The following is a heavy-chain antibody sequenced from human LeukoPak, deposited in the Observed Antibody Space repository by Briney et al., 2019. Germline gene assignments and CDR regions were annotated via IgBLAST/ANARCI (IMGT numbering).Heavy chain of an antibody. CDR3: AKGGGYCSGGSCYSGPPRQIDY. Sequence: GGSLRLSCAASGFTFSSYGMHWVRQAPGKGLEWVAVISFDGSNKYYADSVKGQFTISRDNSKNTLYLQMNSLRAEDTAVYYCAKGGGYCSGGSCYSGPPRQIDYWGQGTLVTVSS. J-gene: IGHJ4*02. CDR2: ISFDGSNK. V-gene: IGHV3-30*18. D-gene: IGHD2-15*01. CDR1: GFTFSSYG.